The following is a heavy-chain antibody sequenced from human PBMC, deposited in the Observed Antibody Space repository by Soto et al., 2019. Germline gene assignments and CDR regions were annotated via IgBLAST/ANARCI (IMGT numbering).Heavy chain of an antibody. D-gene: IGHD6-19*01. CDR1: GGSFSGYY. V-gene: IGHV4-34*01. CDR3: ARASSGWYMGRYFDY. CDR2: INHSGST. Sequence: PSETLSLTCAVYGGSFSGYYWSWIRQPPGKGLEWIGEINHSGSTNYNPSLKSRVTISVDTSKNQFSLKLSSVTAADTAVYYCARASSGWYMGRYFDYWGQGTLVTVSS. J-gene: IGHJ4*02.